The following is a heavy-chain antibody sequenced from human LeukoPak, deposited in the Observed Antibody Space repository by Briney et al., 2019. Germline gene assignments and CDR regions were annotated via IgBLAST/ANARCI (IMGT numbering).Heavy chain of an antibody. Sequence: GGSLRLSCAASGFTFTNSWMAWVRQAPGKGLEWVSYISSSSGTIYYADSVQGRFTISRDNAKNSLYLQMNSLRAEDTAVYYCARRLTASGKHYFDYWGQGTLVTVSS. D-gene: IGHD6-13*01. CDR2: ISSSSGTI. CDR1: GFTFTNSW. J-gene: IGHJ4*02. V-gene: IGHV3-48*01. CDR3: ARRLTASGKHYFDY.